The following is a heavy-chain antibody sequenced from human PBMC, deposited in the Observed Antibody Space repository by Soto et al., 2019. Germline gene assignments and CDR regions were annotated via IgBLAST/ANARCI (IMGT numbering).Heavy chain of an antibody. CDR2: ISYDGENQ. CDR3: VSPHSESSNAFDL. V-gene: IGHV3-30*04. CDR1: GFSFSHYA. D-gene: IGHD3-10*01. J-gene: IGHJ5*02. Sequence: PGGSLRLSCAASGFSFSHYAMHWVRQPPGKGLEWVALISYDGENQYFTDSVRGRFTISRDNSKTAVYLEMNNLRLDDTATYYCVSPHSESSNAFDLWGQGTLVPVSS.